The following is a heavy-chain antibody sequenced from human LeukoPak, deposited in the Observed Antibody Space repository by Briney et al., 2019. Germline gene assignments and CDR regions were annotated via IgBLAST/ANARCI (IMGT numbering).Heavy chain of an antibody. D-gene: IGHD3-10*01. CDR1: GGSISSTTYY. Sequence: SETLSLTCTVSGGSISSTTYYWSWIRQPAGKGLEWIGRIYTSGSTNYNPSLKSRVTISVDTSKNQFSLKLSSVTAADTAVYYCARDGSLHGSGSVDAFDIWGQGTMVTVSS. J-gene: IGHJ3*02. CDR2: IYTSGST. V-gene: IGHV4-61*02. CDR3: ARDGSLHGSGSVDAFDI.